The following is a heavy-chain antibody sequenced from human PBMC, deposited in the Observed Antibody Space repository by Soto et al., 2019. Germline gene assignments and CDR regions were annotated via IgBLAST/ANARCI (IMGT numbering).Heavy chain of an antibody. D-gene: IGHD3-10*01. V-gene: IGHV4-31*03. J-gene: IGHJ4*02. CDR3: ARRPVRGVIDY. CDR2: IYYSGST. CDR1: GGSISSGGYY. Sequence: SETLSLTCTVSGGSISSGGYYWSWIRQHPGKGLEWIGYIYYSGSTYYNPSLKSRVTISVDTSKNQFSLKLSSVTAADTAVYYCARRPVRGVIDYWGQGTLVTVSS.